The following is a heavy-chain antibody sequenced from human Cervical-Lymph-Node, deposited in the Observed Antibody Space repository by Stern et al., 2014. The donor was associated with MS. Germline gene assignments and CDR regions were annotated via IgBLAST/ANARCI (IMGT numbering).Heavy chain of an antibody. CDR2: AYYSGNT. V-gene: IGHV4-39*01. Sequence: QVQLVESGPGLVKPSETLSLTCTVSRDSISSPHYYWAWIRQPPGEGLEWIGSAYYSGNTYYNPSLKSRVTISVDSSRNQFFLKLTSVIALDTAVYYCARHVGVSSTWYRWFDSWGQGTLVTVSS. CDR3: ARHVGVSSTWYRWFDS. D-gene: IGHD6-13*01. CDR1: RDSISSPHYY. J-gene: IGHJ5*01.